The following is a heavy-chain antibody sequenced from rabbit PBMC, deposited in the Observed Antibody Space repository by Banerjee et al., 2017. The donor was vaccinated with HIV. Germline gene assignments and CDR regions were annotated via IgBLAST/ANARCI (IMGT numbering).Heavy chain of an antibody. Sequence: QEQLEESGGDLVKPEGPLTLPCTAPGFSFSSSYWIYWVRQAPGKGLEWIACIGPGSGGSTYYASWAKGRFTISKTSSTTVTLQMTSLTAADTATYFCARNYGTTYYFTRLDLWGPGTLVTVS. D-gene: IGHD6-1*01. CDR3: ARNYGTTYYFTRLDL. J-gene: IGHJ6*01. V-gene: IGHV1S45*01. CDR2: IGPGSGGST. CDR1: GFSFSSSYW.